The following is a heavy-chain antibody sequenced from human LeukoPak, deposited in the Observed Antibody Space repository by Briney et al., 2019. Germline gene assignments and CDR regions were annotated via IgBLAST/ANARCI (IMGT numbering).Heavy chain of an antibody. D-gene: IGHD3-9*01. CDR1: GGSISSYY. CDR2: IYTSGST. CDR3: ARDRQYYDILTGPADNWFDP. V-gene: IGHV4-4*07. Sequence: KTSETLSLTCTVSGGSISSYYWSWIRQPAGKGLEWIGRIYTSGSTNYNPSLKSRVTMSVDTSKNQFSLKLSSVTAADTAVYYCARDRQYYDILTGPADNWFDPWGQGTLATVSS. J-gene: IGHJ5*02.